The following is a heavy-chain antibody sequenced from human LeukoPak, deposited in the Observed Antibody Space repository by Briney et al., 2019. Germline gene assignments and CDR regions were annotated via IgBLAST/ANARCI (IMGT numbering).Heavy chain of an antibody. CDR3: ARTWSSSSLDY. D-gene: IGHD6-6*01. Sequence: GGSLRLSCAASGFTVSSNYMNWVRQAPGKGLEWVSSISSSSTYIFYADSVKGRFTISRDNAKNSLYLQMNSLRAEDTAVYYCARTWSSSSLDYWGQGTLVTVSS. V-gene: IGHV3-21*06. J-gene: IGHJ4*02. CDR1: GFTVSSNY. CDR2: ISSSSTYI.